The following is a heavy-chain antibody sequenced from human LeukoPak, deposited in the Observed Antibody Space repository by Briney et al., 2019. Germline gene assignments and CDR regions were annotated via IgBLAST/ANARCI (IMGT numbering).Heavy chain of an antibody. CDR2: IYYSGST. J-gene: IGHJ4*02. D-gene: IGHD6-6*01. Sequence: PSETLSLTCTVSGGSISSSSYYWGWIRQPPGKGLEWIGSIYYSGSTYYNPSLKSRVTISVDTSKNQFSLKLSSVTAADTAVYYCARELRAARVVIDYWGQGTLVTDSS. CDR3: ARELRAARVVIDY. V-gene: IGHV4-39*07. CDR1: GGSISSSSYY.